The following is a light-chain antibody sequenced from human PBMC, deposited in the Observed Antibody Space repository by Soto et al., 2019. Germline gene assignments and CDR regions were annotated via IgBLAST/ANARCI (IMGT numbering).Light chain of an antibody. CDR1: QSVSSTF. CDR2: GAS. Sequence: EIVLTQSPGTLSLSPGERATLSCRASQSVSSTFLAWYQQKPGQPHRLLIYGASIRATGIPDRFSGSGSGTDFTLTISSLEPEDFAVYSCQQYGSSPETFGPGTKVEIK. CDR3: QQYGSSPET. J-gene: IGKJ1*01. V-gene: IGKV3-20*01.